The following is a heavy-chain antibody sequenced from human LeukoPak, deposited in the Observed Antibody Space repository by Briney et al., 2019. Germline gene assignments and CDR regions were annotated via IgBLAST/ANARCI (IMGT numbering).Heavy chain of an antibody. CDR1: GFTFSDYA. Sequence: SGGSLRLSCAASGFTFSDYAMSWVRQAPGKGLEWASIISGGGETTYYADSVKGRFTISRDNAKNSLYLQMNSLRAEDTAVYYCARDDGFAVAGKGGQDAFDIWGQGTMVTVSS. CDR3: ARDDGFAVAGKGGQDAFDI. J-gene: IGHJ3*02. D-gene: IGHD6-19*01. CDR2: ISGGGETT. V-gene: IGHV3-23*01.